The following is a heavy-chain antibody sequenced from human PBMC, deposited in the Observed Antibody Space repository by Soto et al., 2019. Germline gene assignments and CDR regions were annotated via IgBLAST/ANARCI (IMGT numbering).Heavy chain of an antibody. V-gene: IGHV1-2*02. CDR1: GYTFTCYY. CDR2: INPNSGGT. J-gene: IGHJ6*02. CDR3: ARDWAVAGGDYYYYGMDV. D-gene: IGHD6-19*01. Sequence: XSVKVSCKASGYTFTCYYMHWVRQAPGQGLEWMGWINPNSGGTNYAQKFQGRVTMTRDTSISTAYMELSRLRSDDTAVYYCARDWAVAGGDYYYYGMDVWAKGPRSPSP.